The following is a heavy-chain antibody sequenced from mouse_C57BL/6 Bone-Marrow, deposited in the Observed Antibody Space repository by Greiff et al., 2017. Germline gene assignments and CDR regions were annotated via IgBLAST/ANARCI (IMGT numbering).Heavy chain of an antibody. D-gene: IGHD2-5*01. CDR3: ARAPCSNDFDY. CDR2: INYDGSST. J-gene: IGHJ2*01. CDR1: GFTFSDYY. Sequence: EVQLVESEGGLVQPGSSMKLSCTASGFTFSDYYMAWVRQVPEKGLEWVANINYDGSSTYYLDSLKSRFIISRDNAKNILYLQMSSLKSEDTATYYCARAPCSNDFDYWGQGTTLTVSS. V-gene: IGHV5-16*01.